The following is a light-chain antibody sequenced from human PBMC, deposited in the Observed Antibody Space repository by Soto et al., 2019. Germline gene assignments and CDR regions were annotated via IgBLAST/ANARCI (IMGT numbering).Light chain of an antibody. V-gene: IGKV1-39*01. CDR3: QQSYSTLIT. CDR2: GAS. Sequence: DIQMTQSPSSLSASVGDRVTITCRASQGIRTDLVWYQQKPGKAPKRLIYGASSLQSGVPSRFSGSGSGTDFTLTISSLQPEDFATYYCQQSYSTLITFGQGTRLEIK. J-gene: IGKJ5*01. CDR1: QGIRTD.